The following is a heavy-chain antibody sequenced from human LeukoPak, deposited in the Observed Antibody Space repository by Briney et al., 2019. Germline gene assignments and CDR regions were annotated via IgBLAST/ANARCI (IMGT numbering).Heavy chain of an antibody. CDR2: VNQDGSQI. Sequence: GGSLRLSCVDSAFTFSNYWMRSVRQAPGKGPEFLTNVNQDGSQIYYVDSMEGRFIISRDNARKSLYLQMNSLRVEDTAVYYCTRDQQGPHKYYMDVWGKGTTVTVSS. CDR3: TRDQQGPHKYYMDV. J-gene: IGHJ6*03. V-gene: IGHV3-7*01. CDR1: AFTFSNYW.